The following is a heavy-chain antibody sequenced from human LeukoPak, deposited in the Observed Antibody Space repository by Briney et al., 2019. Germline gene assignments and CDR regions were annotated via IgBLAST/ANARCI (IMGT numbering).Heavy chain of an antibody. J-gene: IGHJ3*02. Sequence: ASVKVSCKASGYTFTGYYMHWVRQAPGQGLEWMGWINPNSGGTNYAQKFQGRVTMTRDTSISTAYMELSRLRSDDTAVYYCARIRTTVTNDAFDIWGQGTMVTVSS. CDR2: INPNSGGT. D-gene: IGHD4-4*01. V-gene: IGHV1-2*02. CDR1: GYTFTGYY. CDR3: ARIRTTVTNDAFDI.